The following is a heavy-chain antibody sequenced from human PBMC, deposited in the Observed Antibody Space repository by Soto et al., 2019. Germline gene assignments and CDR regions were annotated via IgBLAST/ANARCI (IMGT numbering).Heavy chain of an antibody. Sequence: EVQLVESGGGLVQPGGSLRLSCAASGFSFSTYWMHWVRQGPGKGLVWVSRIDHDGRSTSYADSVKGRFTISRDKAKNTLSLQINSLTVEDTGVYYCVRKAGASYMPAEYFQHWGQGTLVTVSS. CDR3: VRKAGASYMPAEYFQH. CDR1: GFSFSTYW. J-gene: IGHJ1*01. CDR2: IDHDGRST. D-gene: IGHD2-2*01. V-gene: IGHV3-74*01.